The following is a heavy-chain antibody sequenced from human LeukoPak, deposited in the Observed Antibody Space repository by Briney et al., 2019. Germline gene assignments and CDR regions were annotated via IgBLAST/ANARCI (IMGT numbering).Heavy chain of an antibody. Sequence: ASVKVSCTASGYTFTAYSMHWVRQAAGHGLEWMGWINPNSGGTNYAQKFQGRVIMTRDTSITTAYMELSRLRSDDTAVYYCARDLDYYGSGSFFNIWGQGTMVTVSS. D-gene: IGHD3-10*01. V-gene: IGHV1-2*02. CDR3: ARDLDYYGSGSFFNI. J-gene: IGHJ3*02. CDR2: INPNSGGT. CDR1: GYTFTAYS.